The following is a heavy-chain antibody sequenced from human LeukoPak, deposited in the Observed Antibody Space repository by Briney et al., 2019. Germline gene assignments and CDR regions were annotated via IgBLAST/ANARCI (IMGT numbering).Heavy chain of an antibody. Sequence: PGGSLRLSCAASGVTFNTYAMSWVRQAPGKGLEWVAFTGGSDDSTHYADSVKGRFTISRDNSKNSLYLQMNSLTAEDTAVYYCTKDLMTGFSSGWYFGYWGQGTLVTVSS. CDR1: GVTFNTYA. V-gene: IGHV3-23*01. CDR2: TGGSDDST. J-gene: IGHJ4*02. D-gene: IGHD6-19*01. CDR3: TKDLMTGFSSGWYFGY.